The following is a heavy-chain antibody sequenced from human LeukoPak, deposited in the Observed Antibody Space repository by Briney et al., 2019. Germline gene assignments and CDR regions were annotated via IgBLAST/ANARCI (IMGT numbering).Heavy chain of an antibody. D-gene: IGHD2-21*01. CDR2: IHYSGST. Sequence: PSETLSLTCTVSGGSISSNSHYWAWIRQTPRKGLEWIGSIHYSGSTFYSPSLKSRVTISVDTSKNQFSLILTSVTASDTAVYYCAREEASVGDYWGQGILVTVSS. V-gene: IGHV4-39*01. CDR1: GGSISSNSHY. J-gene: IGHJ4*02. CDR3: AREEASVGDY.